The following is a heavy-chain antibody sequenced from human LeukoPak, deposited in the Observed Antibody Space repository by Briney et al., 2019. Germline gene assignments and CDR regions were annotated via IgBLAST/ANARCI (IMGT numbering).Heavy chain of an antibody. CDR2: ISGSSGII. D-gene: IGHD3-22*01. V-gene: IGHV3-48*01. CDR1: GFTFNTYT. CDR3: ARGSTYYEGSGRVPFDY. Sequence: GGSLRLSCAASGFTFNTYTMNWVRQAPGKGLEWVSYISGSSGIIDYADSVRGRFTISRDNAKNSLYLQMNSLRAEDTAVYYCARGSTYYEGSGRVPFDYWGQGTLVTVSS. J-gene: IGHJ4*02.